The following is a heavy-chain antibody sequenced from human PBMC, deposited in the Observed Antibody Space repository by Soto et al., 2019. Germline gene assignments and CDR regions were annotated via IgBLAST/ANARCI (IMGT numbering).Heavy chain of an antibody. V-gene: IGHV3-23*01. Sequence: GGSLRLSCAGSGFTFRNHAMCWVRQAPGKXLEWVSTISDSGTNTHYSDSVKGRFIISRDNSKSTLDLQMNTLRAEDTAVYYCAKFGMATTKRSPPYYIDYWGQGALVTVSS. D-gene: IGHD1-1*01. CDR3: AKFGMATTKRSPPYYIDY. CDR1: GFTFRNHA. J-gene: IGHJ4*02. CDR2: ISDSGTNT.